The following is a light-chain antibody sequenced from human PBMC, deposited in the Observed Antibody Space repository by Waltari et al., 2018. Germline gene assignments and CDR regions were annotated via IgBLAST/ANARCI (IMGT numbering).Light chain of an antibody. CDR3: SSYRGDYNWV. Sequence: QSALTQPPSASGSPGQSVTISCTGTSSDVGGHNRVSWYQQYPGTAPKLVIYEVDKRPSGVPDRFSGSRSGNPASLTVSGLQADDESVYYCSSYRGDYNWVFGGGTKLTVL. CDR2: EVD. CDR1: SSDVGGHNR. J-gene: IGLJ2*01. V-gene: IGLV2-8*01.